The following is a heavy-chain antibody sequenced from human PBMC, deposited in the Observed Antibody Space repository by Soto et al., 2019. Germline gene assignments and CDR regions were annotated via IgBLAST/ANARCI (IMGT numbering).Heavy chain of an antibody. V-gene: IGHV4-34*01. CDR1: GGSFSGYY. Sequence: SETLSLTCADYGGSFSGYYWSWIRQPPGKGLEWIGEINHSGSTNYNPSLKSRVTISVDTSKNQFSLKLSSVTAADTAVYYCARGPKSPAAHMYYFDYWGQGTLVT. CDR2: INHSGST. D-gene: IGHD2-2*01. CDR3: ARGPKSPAAHMYYFDY. J-gene: IGHJ4*02.